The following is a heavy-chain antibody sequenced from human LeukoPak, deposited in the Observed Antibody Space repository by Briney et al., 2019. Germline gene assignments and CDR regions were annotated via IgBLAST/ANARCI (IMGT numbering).Heavy chain of an antibody. CDR3: ARVADYVWGSYRSDY. CDR2: IYSGGST. V-gene: IGHV3-66*01. J-gene: IGHJ4*02. Sequence: GGSLRLSCAASGFTVSSNYMSWVRQAPGKGLEWVSVIYSGGSTYYADSVKGRFTISRDNSKNTLYLQMNSLRAEDTAVYYCARVADYVWGSYRSDYWGQGTLVTVSS. CDR1: GFTVSSNY. D-gene: IGHD3-16*02.